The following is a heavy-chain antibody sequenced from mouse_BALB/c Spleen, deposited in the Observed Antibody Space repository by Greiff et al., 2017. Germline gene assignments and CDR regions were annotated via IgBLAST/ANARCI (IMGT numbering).Heavy chain of an antibody. J-gene: IGHJ4*01. Sequence: VQLQQSGAELVKPGASVKLSCTASGFNIKDTYMHWVKQRPEQGLEWIGRIDPANGNTKYDPKFQGKATITADTSSNTAYLQLSSLTSEDTAVYYCAREGSRGDYAMDYWGQGTSVAVSS. D-gene: IGHD1-1*01. CDR2: IDPANGNT. V-gene: IGHV14-3*02. CDR3: AREGSRGDYAMDY. CDR1: GFNIKDTY.